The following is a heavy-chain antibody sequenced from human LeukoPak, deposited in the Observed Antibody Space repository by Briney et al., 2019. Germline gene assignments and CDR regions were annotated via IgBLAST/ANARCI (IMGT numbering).Heavy chain of an antibody. CDR1: GLTFRDFY. J-gene: IGHJ4*02. CDR3: AGRTFGGESPAFDY. Sequence: GGSLRLSCAAPGLTFRDFYMSWIRQAPGRGLEYFSYITNSGSSIYYAASVKGRFTISRDNAKNSLYLQMSNLRAEDTAIYYCAGRTFGGESPAFDYWGQGTLVTVSS. CDR2: ITNSGSSI. V-gene: IGHV3-11*01. D-gene: IGHD2-21*01.